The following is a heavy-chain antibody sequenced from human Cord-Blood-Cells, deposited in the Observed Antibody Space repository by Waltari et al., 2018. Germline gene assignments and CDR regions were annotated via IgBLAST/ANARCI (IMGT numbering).Heavy chain of an antibody. CDR2: SNAGNGNT. V-gene: IGHV1-3*01. D-gene: IGHD6-6*01. CDR3: ARGSYSSSSWYFDL. J-gene: IGHJ2*01. CDR1: GYTFTSYA. Sequence: QLQLVQSGAAVKKPGASVKVSCTASGYTFTSYATPWVPQAPGQRLEWMGWSNAGNGNTKYSQKFQGRVTITRDTSASTAYMELSSLRSEDTAVYYCARGSYSSSSWYFDLWGRGTLVTVSS.